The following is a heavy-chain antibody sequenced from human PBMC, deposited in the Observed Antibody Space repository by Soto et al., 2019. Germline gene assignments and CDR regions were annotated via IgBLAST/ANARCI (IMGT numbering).Heavy chain of an antibody. D-gene: IGHD3-9*01. CDR2: IYYSGIT. CDR1: GDSISSGSYY. V-gene: IGHV4-31*02. J-gene: IGHJ4*02. Sequence: SETLSLTCTVSGDSISSGSYYWSWIRQHPGKGLEWIGYIYYSGITYYNPSRKSRVSISVDTSKNQFTLKLTSVSAADTAVYYCAELTGGFDFDWFTHPLGDYWGQGTLVTVSS. CDR3: AELTGGFDFDWFTHPLGDY.